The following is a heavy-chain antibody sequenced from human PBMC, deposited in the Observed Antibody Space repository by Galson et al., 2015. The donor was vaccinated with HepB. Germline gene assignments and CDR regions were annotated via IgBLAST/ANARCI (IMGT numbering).Heavy chain of an antibody. CDR1: GFTFSSYG. CDR3: AKTTSGSYRTFDY. J-gene: IGHJ4*02. Sequence: SLRLSCAASGFTFSSYGMHWVRQAPGKGLEWVAVISYDGSNKYYADSVKGRFTISRDNSKNTLYLQMNSLRAEDTAVYYCAKTTSGSYRTFDYWGQGTLVTVSS. V-gene: IGHV3-30*18. D-gene: IGHD1-26*01. CDR2: ISYDGSNK.